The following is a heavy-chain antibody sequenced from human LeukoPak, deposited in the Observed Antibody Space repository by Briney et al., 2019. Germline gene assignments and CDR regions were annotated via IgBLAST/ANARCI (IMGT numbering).Heavy chain of an antibody. Sequence: ASVKVSCKASGYTFTGYYLHWVRQAPGQGLEWMAWINPNSGDTSYAQKLQGRVTVTRDTSISTAYMELSSLRSDDTAVYHCVREDYYEGWGYSSHHLDYWGQGTLVTVSS. CDR3: VREDYYEGWGYSSHHLDY. CDR1: GYTFTGYY. D-gene: IGHD3-22*01. V-gene: IGHV1-2*02. CDR2: INPNSGDT. J-gene: IGHJ4*02.